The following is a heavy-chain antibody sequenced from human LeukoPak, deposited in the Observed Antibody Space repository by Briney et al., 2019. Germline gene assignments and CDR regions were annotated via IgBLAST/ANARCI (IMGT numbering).Heavy chain of an antibody. CDR1: GFTFRSYA. J-gene: IGHJ5*01. V-gene: IGHV3-23*01. CDR3: AKDHVLLWFGELEDWFDS. D-gene: IGHD3-10*01. CDR2: ISGSGGSP. Sequence: PGGSLGLSCAASGFTFRSYAMSWVRQTPGKGLEWVSVISGSGGSPYYADSVKGRFTISRDNSKNTLYLQMNSLRAEDTAVYYCAKDHVLLWFGELEDWFDSWGQGTLVTVSS.